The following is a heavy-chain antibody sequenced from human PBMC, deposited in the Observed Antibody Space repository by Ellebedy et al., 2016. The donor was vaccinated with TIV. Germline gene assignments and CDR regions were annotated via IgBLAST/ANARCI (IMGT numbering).Heavy chain of an antibody. V-gene: IGHV1-2*02. CDR1: GYTFIGYY. J-gene: IGHJ5*02. Sequence: AASVKVSCKASGYTFIGYYIHWVRQAPGQGLEWMGWIHPNGGGTNYAQKFLGRVTMTRDTSSSTAYLELNGLGSDDAAFDFCARAKTYYDILSVYDHWGQGTLVTVSS. CDR2: IHPNGGGT. CDR3: ARAKTYYDILSVYDH. D-gene: IGHD3-9*01.